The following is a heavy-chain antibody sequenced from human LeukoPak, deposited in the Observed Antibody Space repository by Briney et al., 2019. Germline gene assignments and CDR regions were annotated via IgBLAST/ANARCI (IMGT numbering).Heavy chain of an antibody. CDR3: ARGRRRYYYDSSGYYFKHDAFDI. CDR1: GGSFSGYY. V-gene: IGHV4-34*01. J-gene: IGHJ3*02. Sequence: ETLSLTCAVYGGSFSGYYWSWIRQPPGKGLEWIGEINHSGGTNYNPSLKSRVTISVDTSKNQFSLKLSSVTAADTAVYYCARGRRRYYYDSSGYYFKHDAFDIWGQGTTVTVSS. CDR2: INHSGGT. D-gene: IGHD3-22*01.